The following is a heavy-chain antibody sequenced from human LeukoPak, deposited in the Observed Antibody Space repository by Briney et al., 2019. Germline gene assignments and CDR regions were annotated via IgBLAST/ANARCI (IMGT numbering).Heavy chain of an antibody. J-gene: IGHJ4*02. CDR1: GGTFSSYA. D-gene: IGHD2-2*01. V-gene: IGHV1-18*01. Sequence: GASVKVSCKASGGTFSSYAISWVRQAPGQGLEWMGWISGYNGNTNYAQNLQGRVTMTTDTSTRTAYMELRSLRSDDTAVYYCATVSSAALDSWGQGTLVTVSS. CDR3: ATVSSAALDS. CDR2: ISGYNGNT.